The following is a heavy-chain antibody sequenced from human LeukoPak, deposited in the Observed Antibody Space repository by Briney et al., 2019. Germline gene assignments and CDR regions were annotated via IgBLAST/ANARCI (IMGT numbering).Heavy chain of an antibody. CDR3: AGMRITTPTVRTLDY. J-gene: IGHJ4*02. CDR1: GDSISSYY. V-gene: IGHV4-4*07. Sequence: PSETLSLTCTVSGDSISSYYWNWIRQPAGKGLEWIGRIFPSGSTNYNPSLKSRVTISVDTSKNQFSLKLSSVTAADTAVYYCAGMRITTPTVRTLDYWGQGTLVTVSS. D-gene: IGHD1-14*01. CDR2: IFPSGST.